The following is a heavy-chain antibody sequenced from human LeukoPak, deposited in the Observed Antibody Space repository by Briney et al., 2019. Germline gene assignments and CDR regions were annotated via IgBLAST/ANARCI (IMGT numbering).Heavy chain of an antibody. CDR1: GFTFTDYA. J-gene: IGHJ4*02. Sequence: GGSLRLPCAASGFTFTDYAIHWVRQAPGKGLEWVAIISYDGSRKYYADSVKGRFTISRDNSKNTLYLQMNSLRAEDTAVYYCANERPYCGGDCHFDYWGQGTLVTVSS. D-gene: IGHD2-21*02. CDR3: ANERPYCGGDCHFDY. CDR2: ISYDGSRK. V-gene: IGHV3-30-3*02.